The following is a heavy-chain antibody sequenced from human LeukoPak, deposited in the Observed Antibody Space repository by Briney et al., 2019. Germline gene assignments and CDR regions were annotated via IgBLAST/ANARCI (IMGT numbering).Heavy chain of an antibody. Sequence: PGGSLRLSCAASGFTFSSYAMSWVRQAPGKGLEWVSAISGSGGSTYYADSVKGRFTISRDNSKNTLYLQMNSLRAEDTAVYYCAKDRVVPAAISSDYFDYWGQGTLVTVSS. CDR2: ISGSGGST. V-gene: IGHV3-23*01. J-gene: IGHJ4*02. CDR1: GFTFSSYA. D-gene: IGHD2-2*01. CDR3: AKDRVVPAAISSDYFDY.